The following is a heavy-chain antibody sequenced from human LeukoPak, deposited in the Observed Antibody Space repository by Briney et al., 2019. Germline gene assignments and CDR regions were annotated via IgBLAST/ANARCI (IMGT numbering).Heavy chain of an antibody. CDR1: GGSISGSNW. J-gene: IGHJ4*02. D-gene: IGHD5-12*01. Sequence: SETLSLTCAVSGGSISGSNWWSWVRQPPGKGLEWIGEIYHSGSTNYNPSLKSRVTISVDTSKNQFSLKLSSVTAADTAVYYCARTPAIVGTMQGAQLDYWGQGTLVTVSS. CDR3: ARTPAIVGTMQGAQLDY. V-gene: IGHV4-4*02. CDR2: IYHSGST.